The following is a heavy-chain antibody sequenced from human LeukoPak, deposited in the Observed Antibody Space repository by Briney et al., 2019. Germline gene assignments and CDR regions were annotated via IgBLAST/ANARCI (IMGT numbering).Heavy chain of an antibody. V-gene: IGHV4-59*08. CDR2: VYYSGST. J-gene: IGHJ2*01. CDR1: GDSISSYS. Sequence: PSETLSLTCTVSGDSISSYSWSWIRQPPGKGLEWIGYVYYSGSTNYNPSLKSRVTISVDTSKNQFSLKLSSVTAADTAVYYCARQEYSSGWYFLWYFDLWGRGTLVTVSS. CDR3: ARQEYSSGWYFLWYFDL. D-gene: IGHD6-19*01.